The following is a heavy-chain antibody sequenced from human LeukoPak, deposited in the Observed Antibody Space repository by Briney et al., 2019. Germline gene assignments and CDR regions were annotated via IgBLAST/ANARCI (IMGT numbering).Heavy chain of an antibody. Sequence: GGSLRLSCAASGFTFSGYWMDWVRQAPGKGLEWVSGISGSRGTTYYADSVKGRLTISRDNSKNTLYLQMNSLRADDTAVYYCAKERTGGWPFDYWGQGTLVTVSS. J-gene: IGHJ4*02. V-gene: IGHV3-23*01. CDR2: ISGSRGTT. D-gene: IGHD6-19*01. CDR1: GFTFSGYW. CDR3: AKERTGGWPFDY.